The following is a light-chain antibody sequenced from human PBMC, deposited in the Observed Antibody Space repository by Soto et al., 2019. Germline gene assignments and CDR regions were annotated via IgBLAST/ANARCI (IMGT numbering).Light chain of an antibody. V-gene: IGKV1-12*01. Sequence: DIQMAQSPSSVSASVGDSVTISCRASQGVSSWLAWFQQHPGKAPSLLIYKATNLQTGVPSRFRGSGSDTDFTLPITNLQPEDFATYYCQQVSSFPLTFGGGTKVQLK. CDR3: QQVSSFPLT. CDR1: QGVSSW. CDR2: KAT. J-gene: IGKJ4*01.